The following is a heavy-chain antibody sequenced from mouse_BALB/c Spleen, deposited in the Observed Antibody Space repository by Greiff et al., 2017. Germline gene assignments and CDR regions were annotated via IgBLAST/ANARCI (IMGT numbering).Heavy chain of an antibody. CDR2: ISSGGSYT. J-gene: IGHJ4*01. V-gene: IGHV5-6*01. CDR1: GFTFSSYG. D-gene: IGHD1-1*01. CDR3: ARHPTVACGMDY. Sequence: EVQGVESGGDLVKPGGSLKLSCAASGFTFSSYGMSWVRQTPDKRLEWVATISSGGSYTYYPDSVKGRFTISRDNAKNTLYLQMSSLKSEDTAMYYCARHPTVACGMDYWGQGTSVTVSS.